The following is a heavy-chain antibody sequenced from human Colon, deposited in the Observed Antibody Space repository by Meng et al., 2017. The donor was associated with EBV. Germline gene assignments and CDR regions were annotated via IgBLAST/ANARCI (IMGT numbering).Heavy chain of an antibody. J-gene: IGHJ4*02. D-gene: IGHD6-19*01. CDR3: ARVSSGWDYFDY. CDR1: CGSFSICCYY. V-gene: IGHV4-31*03. CDR2: IYFSGST. Sequence: SCSCLLLPSPPLSLPFSVSCGSFSICCYYWSLIRPPPGQGLELFWPIYFSGSTFYNPSLKRRVIISIDTYKNQFSLNLRSVTAADTAVYYCARVSSGWDYFDYWGQGTLVTVSS.